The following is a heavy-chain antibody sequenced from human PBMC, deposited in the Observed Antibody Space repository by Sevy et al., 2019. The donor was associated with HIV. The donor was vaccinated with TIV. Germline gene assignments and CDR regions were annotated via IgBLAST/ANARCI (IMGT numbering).Heavy chain of an antibody. J-gene: IGHJ6*02. CDR1: GFTFINYG. Sequence: GGSLRLSCAASGFTFINYGMYWVRQAPGKGLEWVAFVSSDESNKYYVESVKGRFTISRDNSKNTLYLQMNSLRPEDSAVYYCARDAQRVHLGELSRIPSARGGMDVWGQGTAVTVSS. CDR2: VSSDESNK. CDR3: ARDAQRVHLGELSRIPSARGGMDV. V-gene: IGHV3-33*07. D-gene: IGHD3-16*02.